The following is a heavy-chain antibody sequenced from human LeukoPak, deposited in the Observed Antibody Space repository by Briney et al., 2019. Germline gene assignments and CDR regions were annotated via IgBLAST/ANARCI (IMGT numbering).Heavy chain of an antibody. D-gene: IGHD6-19*01. Sequence: ASVKVSCKVSGYTLTELSMHWVRQAPGKGLEWMGGFDPEHGETVYAQKFQGRLTMTEDTSTHTAYMELSSLRSDDTAVYYCARIAVAGTIDYWGQGTLVTVSS. CDR3: ARIAVAGTIDY. V-gene: IGHV1-24*01. J-gene: IGHJ4*02. CDR1: GYTLTELS. CDR2: FDPEHGET.